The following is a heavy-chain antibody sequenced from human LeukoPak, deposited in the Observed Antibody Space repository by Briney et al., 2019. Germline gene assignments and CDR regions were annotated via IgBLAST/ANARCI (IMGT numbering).Heavy chain of an antibody. D-gene: IGHD3-3*01. Sequence: GGSLRLSCAASGFTFSSYWTSWVRQAPGKGLEWVANIKQDGSEKYYVDSVKGRFTISRDNAKNSLYLQMNSLRAEDTAVYYCVTTYYDFWSGYFPSDYWGQGTLVTVSS. CDR1: GFTFSSYW. J-gene: IGHJ4*02. CDR2: IKQDGSEK. V-gene: IGHV3-7*01. CDR3: VTTYYDFWSGYFPSDY.